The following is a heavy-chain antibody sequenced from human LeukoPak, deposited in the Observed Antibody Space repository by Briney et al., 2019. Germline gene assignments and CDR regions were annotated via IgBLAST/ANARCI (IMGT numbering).Heavy chain of an antibody. CDR3: ATSPRRPRQNQYSYGAAIDY. V-gene: IGHV3-7*01. D-gene: IGHD5-18*01. J-gene: IGHJ4*02. Sequence: GGSLRLSCAASGFTFSSFWMSWVRQAPGKGLEWVANIKQDGSEKYYVDSVKGRFTISRDNAKNSLYLQMNSLRAEDTAVYYCATSPRRPRQNQYSYGAAIDYWGQGTLVTVSS. CDR2: IKQDGSEK. CDR1: GFTFSSFW.